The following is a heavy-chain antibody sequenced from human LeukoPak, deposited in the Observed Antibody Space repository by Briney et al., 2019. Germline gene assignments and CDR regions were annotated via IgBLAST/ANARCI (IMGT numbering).Heavy chain of an antibody. CDR2: IYYSGST. D-gene: IGHD6-19*01. J-gene: IGHJ4*02. CDR1: GGSISSSSYY. CDR3: ARDLYISGWVMEY. Sequence: PSETLSLTCTVSGGSISSSSYYWGWIRQPPGKGLECIGSIYYSGSTYYNPSLKSRVTISVDTSKNQFSLKLSSVTAADTAVYYCARDLYISGWVMEYWGQGTLVTVSS. V-gene: IGHV4-39*07.